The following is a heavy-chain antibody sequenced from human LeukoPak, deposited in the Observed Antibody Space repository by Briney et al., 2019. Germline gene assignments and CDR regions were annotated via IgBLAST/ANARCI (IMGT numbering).Heavy chain of an antibody. CDR3: ARDLGYGDYFDY. J-gene: IGHJ4*02. D-gene: IGHD4-17*01. CDR1: GGSISSGGYY. Sequence: SETLSLTCTVSGGSISSGGYYWSWTRQHPGKGLEWIGYIYYSGSTYYNPSLKSRVTISVDTSKNQFSLKLSSVTAADTAVYYCARDLGYGDYFDYWGQGTLVTVSS. V-gene: IGHV4-31*03. CDR2: IYYSGST.